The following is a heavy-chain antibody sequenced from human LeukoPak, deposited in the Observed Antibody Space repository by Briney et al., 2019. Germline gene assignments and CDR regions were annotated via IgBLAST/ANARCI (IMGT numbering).Heavy chain of an antibody. Sequence: GGSLRLPCTASGFTFSSYAMSWVRQAPGKGLEWVSAISGSGGSTYYADSVKGRFTISRDNSKNTLYLQMNSLRAEDTAVYYCAKDKITMIVVVRFDYWGQGTLVTVSS. CDR1: GFTFSSYA. J-gene: IGHJ4*02. V-gene: IGHV3-23*01. CDR3: AKDKITMIVVVRFDY. D-gene: IGHD3-22*01. CDR2: ISGSGGST.